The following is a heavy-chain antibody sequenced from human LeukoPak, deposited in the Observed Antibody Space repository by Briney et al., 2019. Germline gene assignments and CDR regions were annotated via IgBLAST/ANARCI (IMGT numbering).Heavy chain of an antibody. V-gene: IGHV4-4*07. CDR1: GGSISSSY. CDR2: IFTSGST. D-gene: IGHD6-19*01. CDR3: ARESSGWFFDY. Sequence: PSETLSLTCTVSGGSISSSYWTWIRQPAGEGLEWIGRIFTSGSTKYNPSLKSRVTMSVDTSKNQFSLKLSSVTAADTAVYFCARESSGWFFDYWGQGTLVTVSS. J-gene: IGHJ4*02.